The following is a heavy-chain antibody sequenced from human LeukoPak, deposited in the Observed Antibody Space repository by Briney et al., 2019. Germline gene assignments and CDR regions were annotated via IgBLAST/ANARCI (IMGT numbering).Heavy chain of an antibody. CDR2: IYHSGST. CDR1: GYSISSGCY. Sequence: SETLSLTCTVSGYSISSGCYWGWIRQPPEKGLEWIGSIYHSGSTYYNPSLKSRGTISVDTSKNQFSLKLSSMTAADTAVYYCARDGAYSIDGSVGYWGQGTLVTVSS. CDR3: ARDGAYSIDGSVGY. J-gene: IGHJ4*02. D-gene: IGHD1-26*01. V-gene: IGHV4-38-2*02.